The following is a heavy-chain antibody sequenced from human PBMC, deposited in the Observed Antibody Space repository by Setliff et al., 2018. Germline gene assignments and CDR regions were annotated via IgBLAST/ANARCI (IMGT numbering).Heavy chain of an antibody. Sequence: PSETLSLTCTVSGGSLGPHYWSWIRQAPGKGLEWIGHIFYSATAKYNPSLESRAALSVDSSKNQFSLKLRSVTAADTAVYYCARDRSTVIRGVTSFFYYYMDVWGGGTTVTVSS. CDR1: GGSLGPHY. V-gene: IGHV4-59*11. CDR2: IFYSATA. D-gene: IGHD3-10*01. J-gene: IGHJ6*03. CDR3: ARDRSTVIRGVTSFFYYYMDV.